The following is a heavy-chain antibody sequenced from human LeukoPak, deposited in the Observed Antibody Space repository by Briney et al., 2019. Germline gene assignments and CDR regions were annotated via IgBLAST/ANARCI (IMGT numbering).Heavy chain of an antibody. D-gene: IGHD3-22*01. CDR1: GFTFSSYP. CDR2: IRYDGSSK. J-gene: IGHJ4*02. Sequence: GGSLRLSCAASGFTFSSYPMHWVRQAPGKGLEWVAFIRYDGSSKYYTDSVKGRFTISRDNSKNTLYLQMNSLRAEDTAVYYCAKDIHPYYDSSGWCYFDYWGQGTLVTVSS. V-gene: IGHV3-30*02. CDR3: AKDIHPYYDSSGWCYFDY.